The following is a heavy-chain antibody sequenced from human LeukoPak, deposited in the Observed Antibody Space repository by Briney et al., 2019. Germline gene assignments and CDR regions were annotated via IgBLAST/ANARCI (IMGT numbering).Heavy chain of an antibody. Sequence: GGSLRLSCAASGFTFSSYSMNWVRQAPGKGLEWVSYISSSSSTIYYADSVKGRFTISRDNAKNTLYLQMNSLRAEDAAVYYCARAFMRFGELYWGQGTLVTVSS. J-gene: IGHJ4*02. CDR2: ISSSSSTI. CDR1: GFTFSSYS. D-gene: IGHD3-10*01. V-gene: IGHV3-48*04. CDR3: ARAFMRFGELY.